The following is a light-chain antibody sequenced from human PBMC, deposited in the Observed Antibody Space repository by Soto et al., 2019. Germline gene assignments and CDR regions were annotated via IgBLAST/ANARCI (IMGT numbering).Light chain of an antibody. J-gene: IGKJ1*01. V-gene: IGKV3-11*01. CDR1: QSVSSY. CDR3: QQRSNWPPWT. Sequence: EIVLTQSPATLSLSPGERATLSCRASQSVSSYLAWYQQKPGQAPRLLIYDASNRAPGIPARFSGSGSGTDFTLTISSLDPEDFSDYYCQQRSNWPPWTFGQGTKVEIK. CDR2: DAS.